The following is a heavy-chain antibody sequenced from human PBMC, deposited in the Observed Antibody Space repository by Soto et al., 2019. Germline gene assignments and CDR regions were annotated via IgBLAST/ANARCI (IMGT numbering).Heavy chain of an antibody. CDR1: GGSISSGGYY. CDR2: IYYSGST. CDR3: ASGGQGKQYGDLRYFDY. V-gene: IGHV4-31*03. D-gene: IGHD4-17*01. J-gene: IGHJ4*02. Sequence: PSETLSLTCTVSGGSISSGGYYRSWIRQHPGKGLEWIGYIYYSGSTYYNPSLKSRVTISVDTSKNQFSLKLSSVTAADTAVYYCASGGQGKQYGDLRYFDYWGQGTLVTVSS.